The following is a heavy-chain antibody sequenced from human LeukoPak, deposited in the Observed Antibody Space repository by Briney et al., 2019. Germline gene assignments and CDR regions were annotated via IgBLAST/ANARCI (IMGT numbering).Heavy chain of an antibody. J-gene: IGHJ3*02. CDR1: GGSFSGNY. CDR3: ARVPYDSSGYPHAFDI. V-gene: IGHV4-34*01. D-gene: IGHD3-22*01. Sequence: PSETLSLTCAVSGGSFSGNYLSWIRQPPGKGLEWIGEIPHSGSTHYNPSLKSRLTISVDTSKNQFSLKLSSVTAADTAVYYCARVPYDSSGYPHAFDIWGQGTMVTVSS. CDR2: IPHSGST.